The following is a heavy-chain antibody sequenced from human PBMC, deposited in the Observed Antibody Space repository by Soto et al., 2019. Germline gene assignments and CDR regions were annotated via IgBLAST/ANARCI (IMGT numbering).Heavy chain of an antibody. CDR1: GGSISTSSSY. V-gene: IGHV4-39*01. CDR2: IFYSGST. D-gene: IGHD2-21*01. CDR3: ARQPTTGDTDLWFDP. J-gene: IGHJ5*02. Sequence: SETLSLTCNVSGGSISTSSSYWAWIRQPPGKGLEWLANIFYSGSTYYNPPLASRVTVSVDTSKNEFSLKLRSVTAADTAVYYCARQPTTGDTDLWFDPWGQGTLVTVSS.